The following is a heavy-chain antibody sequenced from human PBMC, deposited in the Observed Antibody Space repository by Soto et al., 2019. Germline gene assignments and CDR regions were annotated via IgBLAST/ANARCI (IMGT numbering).Heavy chain of an antibody. D-gene: IGHD6-19*01. J-gene: IGHJ6*02. CDR3: ARERSVAGLDYYHRYGLGV. CDR2: TYNDGST. Sequence: EEQLVESGGGLVQPGGSLRLSCAASGFTVSSTYMNWVRQTPGKGLEWISVTYNDGSTYYADSVKGRFTISRHNSDNTLYLQMRTLRTEDTAVYYCARERSVAGLDYYHRYGLGVWGQGTTVNVSS. V-gene: IGHV3-53*04. CDR1: GFTVSSTY.